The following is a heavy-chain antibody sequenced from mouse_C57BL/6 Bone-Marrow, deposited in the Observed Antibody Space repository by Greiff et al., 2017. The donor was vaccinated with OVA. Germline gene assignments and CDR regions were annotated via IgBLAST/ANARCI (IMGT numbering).Heavy chain of an antibody. CDR2: ISSGGDYI. CDR3: TRPYYDYDDWYFDV. CDR1: GFTFSSYA. Sequence: EVHLVESGEGLVKPGGSLKLSCAASGFTFSSYAMSWVRQTPEKRLEWVAYISSGGDYIYYADTVKGRCTISRDNARNTLYLQMSSLKSEDTAMYYCTRPYYDYDDWYFDVWGTGTTVTVSS. V-gene: IGHV5-9-1*02. D-gene: IGHD2-4*01. J-gene: IGHJ1*03.